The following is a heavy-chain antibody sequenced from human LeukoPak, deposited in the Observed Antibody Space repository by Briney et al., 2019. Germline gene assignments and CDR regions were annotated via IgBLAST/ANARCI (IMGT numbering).Heavy chain of an antibody. D-gene: IGHD6-19*01. CDR3: ARAVTGTSMVDY. Sequence: SETLSLTCTISGGSIGGDHWSWIRQAPGKGLEWIGYISYTGSTSYNPSLRNRVTISLHTSEDQFSLRLTSVTAADTAVYYCARAVTGTSMVDYWGQGTLVAVSS. CDR1: GGSIGGDH. J-gene: IGHJ4*02. CDR2: ISYTGST. V-gene: IGHV4-59*08.